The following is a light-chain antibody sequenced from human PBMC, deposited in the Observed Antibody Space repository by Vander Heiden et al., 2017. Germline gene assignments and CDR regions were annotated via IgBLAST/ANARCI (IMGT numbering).Light chain of an antibody. CDR3: CSYAGSSTSYV. V-gene: IGLV2-23*02. J-gene: IGLJ1*01. Sequence: QSDLTQPASVSGSPGQSITISCTGTSSDVGSYNLVSWYQQHPGKAPKLMIYEVSKRPSGVSNRFSGSKSGNTASLTISGLQAEDEADYYCCSYAGSSTSYVFGTGTKVTVL. CDR1: SSDVGSYNL. CDR2: EVS.